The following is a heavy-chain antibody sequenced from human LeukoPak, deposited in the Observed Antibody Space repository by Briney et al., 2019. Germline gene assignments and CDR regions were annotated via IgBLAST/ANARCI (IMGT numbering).Heavy chain of an antibody. D-gene: IGHD3-22*01. J-gene: IGHJ3*02. CDR2: IIPISGTT. CDR3: ARVVVVITNEISDI. Sequence: SVKVSCKASGGTFSSFAITWVRQAPGQGLEWMGGIIPISGTTKYAQKFQGRVTITADESTSTAYMELSSLRSEDTAMYYCARVVVVITNEISDIWGQGTMVIVSS. V-gene: IGHV1-69*13. CDR1: GGTFSSFA.